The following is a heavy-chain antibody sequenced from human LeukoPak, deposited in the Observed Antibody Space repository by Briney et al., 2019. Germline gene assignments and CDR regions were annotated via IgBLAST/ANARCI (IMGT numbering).Heavy chain of an antibody. J-gene: IGHJ4*02. D-gene: IGHD3-10*01. V-gene: IGHV4-4*07. CDR2: LYTSGST. CDR3: ARSYHGSGNFDL. Sequence: SETLSLTSTVSGGSINSYYWNWIRQPAGKGLEWIGRLYTSGSTSSNPSLKSRVTMSGDTSKNQFSLKLASVTAADTAMYYCARSYHGSGNFDLWGQGTLVTVSS. CDR1: GGSINSYY.